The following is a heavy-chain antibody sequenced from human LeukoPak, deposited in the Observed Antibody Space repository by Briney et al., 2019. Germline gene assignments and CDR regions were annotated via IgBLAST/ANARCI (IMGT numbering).Heavy chain of an antibody. J-gene: IGHJ4*02. V-gene: IGHV3-21*01. CDR2: ISSSSSYI. Sequence: GGSLRLSCAASGFTFSSYSMNWVRQAPGKGLEWVSSISSSSSYIYYADSVKGRFTISRDNAKNSLYLQMNSLRAEDTAVYYCARESSTGTTRFFDYWGQGTPVTVSS. CDR1: GFTFSSYS. D-gene: IGHD1-7*01. CDR3: ARESSTGTTRFFDY.